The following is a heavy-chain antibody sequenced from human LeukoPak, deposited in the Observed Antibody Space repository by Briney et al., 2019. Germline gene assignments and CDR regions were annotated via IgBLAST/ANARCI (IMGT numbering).Heavy chain of an antibody. CDR1: GGTFISYA. D-gene: IGHD2-8*01. J-gene: IGHJ4*02. CDR3: ARDYVDDIPMIKDY. V-gene: IGHV1-46*01. Sequence: GSSVKVSCKASGGTFISYAISWVRQAPGQGLEWMGKINLSGGSTTYAQKFQGRVTMTRDTSTSTVYMELSSLRSEDTAVYYCARDYVDDIPMIKDYWGQGTLVTVSS. CDR2: INLSGGST.